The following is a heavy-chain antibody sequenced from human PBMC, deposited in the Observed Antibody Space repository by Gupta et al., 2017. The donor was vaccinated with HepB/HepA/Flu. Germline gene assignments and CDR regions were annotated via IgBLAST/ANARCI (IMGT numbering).Heavy chain of an antibody. Sequence: EVQLVESGGGLVQPGRSLRLSCAASGFNFDDYAMHWVRQAPGKGLEWVSGISWNSGSIGYADSVKGRFTISRDNAKNSLYLQMNSLRAEDTALYYCAKDNGYSYGQSYFDYWGQGTLVTVSS. V-gene: IGHV3-9*01. D-gene: IGHD5-18*01. CDR3: AKDNGYSYGQSYFDY. CDR2: ISWNSGSI. J-gene: IGHJ4*02. CDR1: GFNFDDYA.